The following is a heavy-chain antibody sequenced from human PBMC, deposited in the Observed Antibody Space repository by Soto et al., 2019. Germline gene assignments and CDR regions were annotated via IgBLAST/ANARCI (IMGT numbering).Heavy chain of an antibody. D-gene: IGHD3-10*01. CDR2: IIPVTDTP. CDR1: GGTFSSHA. Sequence: QVQLVQSGPEVKKPGSSVKVSCKVSGGTFSSHAINWLRQAPGQGLEWMGVIIPVTDTPNNAEKFQGRVTITAVKSTTTVYMELSSLTFDDTAVYFCARGNKGPGHYGPGSQGWYGPWGQGTLVTVSS. J-gene: IGHJ5*02. V-gene: IGHV1-69*06. CDR3: ARGNKGPGHYGPGSQGWYGP.